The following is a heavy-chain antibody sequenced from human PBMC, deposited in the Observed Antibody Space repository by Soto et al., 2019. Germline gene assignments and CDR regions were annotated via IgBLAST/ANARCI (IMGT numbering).Heavy chain of an antibody. J-gene: IGHJ4*02. V-gene: IGHV1-46*01. D-gene: IGHD2-15*01. CDR2: INPSGGTT. CDR3: ARVRGGGSEYFFDY. Sequence: ASVKVSCKATGYTFTRYNVHWVRQAPGQGLEWMAIINPSGGTTYYVQKFEGRVTLTTDTSTSTVYMELSSLRSDDTAVYYCARVRGGGSEYFFDYWGQGTLVTVSS. CDR1: GYTFTRYN.